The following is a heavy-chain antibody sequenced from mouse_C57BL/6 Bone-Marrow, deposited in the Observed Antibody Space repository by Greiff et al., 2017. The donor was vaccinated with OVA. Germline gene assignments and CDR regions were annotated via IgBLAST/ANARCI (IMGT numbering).Heavy chain of an antibody. J-gene: IGHJ4*01. CDR2: IYIGNGST. V-gene: IGHV1-58*01. CDR1: GYTFTSYG. CDR3: ARDETGRGDY. D-gene: IGHD4-1*01. Sequence: EVPLQPSGAELVRPGSSVKMSCKTSGYTFTSYGINWVKPRPGQGLEWIGYIYIGNGSTEYNEKFKGKATLTSDPSSSTAYMQLSSLTSVDSAIYFCARDETGRGDYWGQGTSVTVSS.